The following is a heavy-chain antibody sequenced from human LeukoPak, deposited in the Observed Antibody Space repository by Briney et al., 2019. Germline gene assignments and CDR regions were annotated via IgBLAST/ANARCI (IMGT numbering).Heavy chain of an antibody. CDR3: ARGMYDYGDSLVTSYFDF. D-gene: IGHD4-17*01. CDR1: GFTFSAYY. Sequence: PGGSLRLSCAASGFTFSAYYMSWIRQAPGKGLDWVSYITSGSLYTNYADSVKGRFTISRDNAKNSLYLQMNSLRAEDTAVYYCARGMYDYGDSLVTSYFDFWGQGALVTVSS. V-gene: IGHV3-11*05. J-gene: IGHJ4*02. CDR2: ITSGSLYT.